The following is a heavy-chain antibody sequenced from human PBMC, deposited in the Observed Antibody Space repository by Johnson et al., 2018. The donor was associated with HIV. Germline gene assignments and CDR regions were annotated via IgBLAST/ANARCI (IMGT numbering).Heavy chain of an antibody. D-gene: IGHD6-19*01. CDR1: GLTVSTNY. J-gene: IGHJ3*02. CDR2: VYSDGNT. Sequence: EVQLVESGGGMVQPGGSLRLSCAASGLTVSTNYMSWVRQAPGRGLEWVSVVYSDGNTYYADSVKDRFTISRDNAKNTLYLQMNSLRAEDTAVYYCARKQWLAKISSDAFDIWGQGTMVTVSS. CDR3: ARKQWLAKISSDAFDI. V-gene: IGHV3-66*01.